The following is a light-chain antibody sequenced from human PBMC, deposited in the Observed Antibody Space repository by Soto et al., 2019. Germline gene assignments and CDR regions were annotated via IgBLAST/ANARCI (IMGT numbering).Light chain of an antibody. J-gene: IGKJ1*01. CDR2: DAS. Sequence: EIVLTQSPGTLSLSPGERATLSCRASQSVTSSYLAGYQQKPGQPPRLLISDASSRASGIPDRFSGSGSGTDFTLTISSLEPEDFAVYYCQQYGRSPPAWTFGQGTKVELK. CDR1: QSVTSSY. CDR3: QQYGRSPPAWT. V-gene: IGKV3-20*01.